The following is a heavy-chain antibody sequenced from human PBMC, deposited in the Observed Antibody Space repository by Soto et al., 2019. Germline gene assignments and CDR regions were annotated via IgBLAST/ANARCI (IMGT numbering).Heavy chain of an antibody. CDR2: IYSGGST. J-gene: IGHJ4*02. CDR1: GFTVSSNY. D-gene: IGHD6-6*01. Sequence: PGGSLRLSCAASGFTVSSNYMSWVRQAPGKGLERVSVIYSGGSTYYAASVKGRFSISRDDSKRIAYLQMDSLTTEDTAVYYCTRSIATRLDIDYWGQGTLVTVSS. CDR3: TRSIATRLDIDY. V-gene: IGHV3-53*03.